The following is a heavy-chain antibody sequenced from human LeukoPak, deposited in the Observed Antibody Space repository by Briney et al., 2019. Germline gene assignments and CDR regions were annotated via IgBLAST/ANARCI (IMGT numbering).Heavy chain of an antibody. CDR1: GGTFSSYA. Sequence: ASVKVFCKASGGTFSSYAISWVRQAPGQGLEWMGGIIPIFGTANYAQKFQGRVTITADESTSTAYMELSSLRSEDTAVYYCARDGSGSYRSIDYWGQGTLVTVSS. D-gene: IGHD3-10*01. CDR2: IIPIFGTA. V-gene: IGHV1-69*13. CDR3: ARDGSGSYRSIDY. J-gene: IGHJ4*02.